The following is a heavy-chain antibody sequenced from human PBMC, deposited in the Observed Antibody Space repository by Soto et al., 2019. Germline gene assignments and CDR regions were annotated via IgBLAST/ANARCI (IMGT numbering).Heavy chain of an antibody. Sequence: GGSLRLSCAASGFTFSSYAMHWVRQAPGKGLEWVAVISYDGSNKYYADSVKGRFTISRDNSKNTLYLQMNSLRAEDTAVYYCARPACSSTSCYVNWFDPWGQGTLVTVSS. CDR1: GFTFSSYA. CDR3: ARPACSSTSCYVNWFDP. CDR2: ISYDGSNK. J-gene: IGHJ5*02. D-gene: IGHD2-2*01. V-gene: IGHV3-30-3*01.